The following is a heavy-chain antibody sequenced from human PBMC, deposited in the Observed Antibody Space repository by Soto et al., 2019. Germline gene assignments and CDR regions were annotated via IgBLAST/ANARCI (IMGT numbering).Heavy chain of an antibody. CDR1: GASISSGDYY. CDR3: ARSHYVLGAFDV. Sequence: HVQLQASGPGLVKPSETLSLTCTVSGASISSGDYYWSWIRQSPGKGLQWNGYIFHSGETYYTPSLESRRSISIDASKNQFSLNLNSVTAADTAVYFCARSHYVLGAFDVWVAGKVVTVSS. D-gene: IGHD3-10*02. J-gene: IGHJ3*01. CDR2: IFHSGET. V-gene: IGHV4-30-4*08.